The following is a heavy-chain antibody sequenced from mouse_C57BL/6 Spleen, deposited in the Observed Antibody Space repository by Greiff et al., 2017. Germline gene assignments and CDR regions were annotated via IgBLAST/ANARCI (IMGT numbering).Heavy chain of an antibody. CDR2: INPNYGTT. CDR1: GYSFTDYN. D-gene: IGHD3-2*02. Sequence: VHVKQSGPELVKPGASVKISCKASGYSFTDYNMNWVKQSNGKSLEWIGVINPNYGTTSYNQKFKGKATLTVDQSSSTAYMQLNSLTSEDSAVYYCARSELRLGYYYAMDYWGQGTSVTVSS. V-gene: IGHV1-39*01. CDR3: ARSELRLGYYYAMDY. J-gene: IGHJ4*01.